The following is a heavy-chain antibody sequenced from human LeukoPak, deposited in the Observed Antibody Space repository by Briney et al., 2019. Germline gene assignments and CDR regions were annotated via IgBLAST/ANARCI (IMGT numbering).Heavy chain of an antibody. CDR3: ARDHNWGFDI. Sequence: GGSLRLSCAASGFTFNIYTMTWVRQAPGKGLEWVSYISNDDSDIYYADSVKGRFTISRDNAKNSLYLQMNSLRDEDTAVYFCARDHNWGFDIWGQGTMVTVSS. CDR1: GFTFNIYT. CDR2: ISNDDSDI. J-gene: IGHJ3*02. V-gene: IGHV3-48*02. D-gene: IGHD3-16*01.